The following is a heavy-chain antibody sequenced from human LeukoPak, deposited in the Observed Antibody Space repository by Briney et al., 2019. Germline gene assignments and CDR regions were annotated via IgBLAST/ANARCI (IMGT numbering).Heavy chain of an antibody. CDR1: GFSFSTYA. D-gene: IGHD3-10*01. Sequence: GGSLRLSCAASGFSFSTYAMSWVRQASGKGLEWVSAISATGGSTYYADSVKGRFTISRDNSKNTLYLQMNSLRAEDTAMYYCARGGGYYYGSGVDYWGQGTLVTVSS. J-gene: IGHJ4*02. V-gene: IGHV3-23*01. CDR2: ISATGGST. CDR3: ARGGGYYYGSGVDY.